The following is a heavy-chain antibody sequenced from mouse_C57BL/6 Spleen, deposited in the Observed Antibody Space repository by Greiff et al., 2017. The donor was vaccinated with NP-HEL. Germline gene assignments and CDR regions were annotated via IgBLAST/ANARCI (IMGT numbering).Heavy chain of an antibody. CDR3: SRRDYGSSEYFDV. D-gene: IGHD1-1*01. CDR2: IRNKANGYTT. J-gene: IGHJ1*03. CDR1: GFTFTDYY. V-gene: IGHV7-3*01. Sequence: DVMLVESGGGLVQPGGSLSLSCAASGFTFTDYYMSWVRQPPGKALEWLGFIRNKANGYTTEYSASVKGRFTISRDNSQSILYLQMNALRAEDSATYYCSRRDYGSSEYFDVWGTGTTVTVSS.